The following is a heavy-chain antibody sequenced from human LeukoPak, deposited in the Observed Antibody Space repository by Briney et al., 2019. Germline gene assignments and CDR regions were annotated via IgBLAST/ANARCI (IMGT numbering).Heavy chain of an antibody. D-gene: IGHD3-22*01. CDR1: GDIVSSNSAA. Sequence: SQTLSLTCAISGDIVSSNSAAWNWIRQSPSRGLEWLGRTYYRSKWYNDYAVSVESRITINPDTSKNQFSLQLNSVTPEDTAVYYCASSLLRYYYDSSGYIPVHYYYGMDVWGQGTTVTVSS. J-gene: IGHJ6*02. CDR3: ASSLLRYYYDSSGYIPVHYYYGMDV. V-gene: IGHV6-1*01. CDR2: TYYRSKWYN.